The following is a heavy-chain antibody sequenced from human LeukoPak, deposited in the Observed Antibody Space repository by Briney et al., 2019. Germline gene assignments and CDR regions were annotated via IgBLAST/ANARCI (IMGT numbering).Heavy chain of an antibody. V-gene: IGHV4-4*07. Sequence: SETLSLTCTVSGGSISSYYWSWIRQPAGKGLEWIGRIYTSGSTNYNPSLKSRVTMSVDTSKNQFSLKLSSVTDADTAVYYCARENRVGIAAANFDYWGQGTLVTVSS. J-gene: IGHJ4*02. D-gene: IGHD6-13*01. CDR3: ARENRVGIAAANFDY. CDR2: IYTSGST. CDR1: GGSISSYY.